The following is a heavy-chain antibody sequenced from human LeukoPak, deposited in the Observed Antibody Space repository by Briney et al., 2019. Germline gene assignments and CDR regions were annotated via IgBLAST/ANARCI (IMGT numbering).Heavy chain of an antibody. CDR3: ARGLSYEAFDI. CDR1: GGSISSGGYH. V-gene: IGHV4-39*02. CDR2: IYYSGST. Sequence: SETLSLTCTVSGGSISSGGYHWGWIRQPPGKGLEWIATIYYSGSTYYNPSLKSRVTISADTSKNQFSLKLSSVTAADTAVYYCARGLSYEAFDIWGQGTMVTVSS. J-gene: IGHJ3*02.